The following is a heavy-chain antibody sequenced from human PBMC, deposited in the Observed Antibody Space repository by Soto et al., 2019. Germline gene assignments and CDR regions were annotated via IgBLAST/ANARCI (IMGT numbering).Heavy chain of an antibody. Sequence: EVQLVESGGGLVKPGGSLRLSCAASGFTFSTSSMNWVRQAPGKGLEWVSSISSSSSYIYYADSVKGRFTISRDNAKNSLYLQMNSLRAEDTAVYYCAREPASFSGSYSRVVDYWGQGTLVTVSS. CDR1: GFTFSTSS. J-gene: IGHJ4*02. CDR2: ISSSSSYI. V-gene: IGHV3-21*01. D-gene: IGHD3-10*01. CDR3: AREPASFSGSYSRVVDY.